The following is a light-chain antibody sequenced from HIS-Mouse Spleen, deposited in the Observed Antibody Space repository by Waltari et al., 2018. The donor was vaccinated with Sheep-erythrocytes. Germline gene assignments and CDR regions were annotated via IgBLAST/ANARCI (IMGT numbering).Light chain of an antibody. J-gene: IGKJ1*01. CDR1: QSISSY. V-gene: IGKV1-39*01. CDR2: AAS. Sequence: DIQMTQSPSSLSASVGDRVTINCRASQSISSYLNWYQQKPGKAPKHLIYAASSLQSGVPSRFSGSGSGTDFTLTISSLQPEDFATYYCQQSYSTPRTFGQGTKVEIK. CDR3: QQSYSTPRT.